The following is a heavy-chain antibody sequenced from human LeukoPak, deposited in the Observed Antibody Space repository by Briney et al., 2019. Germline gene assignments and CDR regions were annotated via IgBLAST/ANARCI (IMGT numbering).Heavy chain of an antibody. D-gene: IGHD4-23*01. CDR1: GYNFSNCL. CDR2: IYPGDSDT. J-gene: IGHJ4*02. CDR3: ARHGGGGSGGNSGFDY. Sequence: GESLKISCEGSGYNFSNCLIGWVRQMPGKGLELRGIIYPGDSDTRYRPFFEGQATISADKSITTSYSPWSRLKATDTAMYYCARHGGGGSGGNSGFDYWGQGTLVTVSS. V-gene: IGHV5-51*01.